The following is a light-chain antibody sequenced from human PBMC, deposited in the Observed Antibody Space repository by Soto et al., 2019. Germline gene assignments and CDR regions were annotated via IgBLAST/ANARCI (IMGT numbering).Light chain of an antibody. V-gene: IGLV2-8*01. CDR3: SSSAGSNYIV. CDR1: SNDVGGYNY. CDR2: EVN. Sequence: QSALTQPPSASGSPGQSVAISCTGSSNDVGGYNYVSWYQQHPGKAPQLMIYEVNKRPSGVPDRFSGSKSGNTASLTVSGLQAEDEADYYCSSSAGSNYIVFGTGTTVTVL. J-gene: IGLJ1*01.